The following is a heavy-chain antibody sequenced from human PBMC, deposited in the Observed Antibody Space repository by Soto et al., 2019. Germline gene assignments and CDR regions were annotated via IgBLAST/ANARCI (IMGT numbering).Heavy chain of an antibody. V-gene: IGHV3-23*01. Sequence: VQLLESGGDLVQPGGSLRLSCEASGFTFSNYAIGWVRQAPGKGLEWVSVISGSGGSKNYADSPKGRFTISRDNSMDTLYLQMNSLRAEDTAVYYCARVFYYDILTGKSYNMDVWGQGTTVIVSS. CDR2: ISGSGGSK. J-gene: IGHJ6*02. D-gene: IGHD3-9*01. CDR3: ARVFYYDILTGKSYNMDV. CDR1: GFTFSNYA.